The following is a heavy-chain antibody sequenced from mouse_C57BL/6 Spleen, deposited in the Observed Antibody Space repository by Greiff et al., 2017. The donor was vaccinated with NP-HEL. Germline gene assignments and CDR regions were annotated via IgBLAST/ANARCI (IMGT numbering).Heavy chain of an antibody. CDR3: ARRRMDD. CDR1: GYTFTSYW. J-gene: IGHJ4*01. Sequence: QVQLQQPGAELVKPGASVKLSCKASGYTFTSYWMQWVKQRPGQGLEWIGEIDPSDSYTNYNQKFKGKATLTVDTSSSTAYMQLSSLTSEDSAVYYCARRRMDDWGQGTSVTVSS. V-gene: IGHV1-50*01. CDR2: IDPSDSYT.